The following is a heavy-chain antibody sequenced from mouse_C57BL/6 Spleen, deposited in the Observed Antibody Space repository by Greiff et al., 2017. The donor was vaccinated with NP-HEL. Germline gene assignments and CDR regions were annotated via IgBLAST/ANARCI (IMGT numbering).Heavy chain of an antibody. CDR2: ISSGGSYT. CDR1: GFTFSSYG. D-gene: IGHD3-3*01. CDR3: ARHEGGPFDY. V-gene: IGHV5-6*01. Sequence: EVKLLESGGDLVKPGGSLKLSCAASGFTFSSYGMSWVRQTPDKRLEWVATISSGGSYTYYPDSVKGRFTISRDNAKNTLYLQMSSLKSEDTAMYYCARHEGGPFDYWGQGTTLTVSS. J-gene: IGHJ2*01.